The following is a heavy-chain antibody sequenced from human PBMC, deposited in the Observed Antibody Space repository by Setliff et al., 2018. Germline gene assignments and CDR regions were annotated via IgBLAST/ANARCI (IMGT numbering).Heavy chain of an antibody. CDR2: INHRGST. CDR1: GGTFSDYY. CDR3: ARGRNIAARLLDS. Sequence: PSETLSLTCAAYGGTFSDYYWTWIHQPPGKVLEWIGEINHRGSTNYNPSLKSRATISIDTSKDQFSLKLISMSAADTAVYFCARGRNIAARLLDSWGQGALVTVSS. J-gene: IGHJ4*02. V-gene: IGHV4-34*01. D-gene: IGHD6-6*01.